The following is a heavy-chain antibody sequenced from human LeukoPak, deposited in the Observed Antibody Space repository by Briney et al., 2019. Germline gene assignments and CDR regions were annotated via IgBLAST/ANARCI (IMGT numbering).Heavy chain of an antibody. CDR1: GGSFSGYY. J-gene: IGHJ4*02. D-gene: IGHD6-13*01. Sequence: SETLSLTCAVYGGSFSGYYWSWIRQPPGKGLEWIGEINHSGSTNYNPSLKSRVTISVDTSKNQFSLKLSSVTAADTAVYYCASSLGSSWYVFDYWGQGTLVTVSS. CDR2: INHSGST. V-gene: IGHV4-34*01. CDR3: ASSLGSSWYVFDY.